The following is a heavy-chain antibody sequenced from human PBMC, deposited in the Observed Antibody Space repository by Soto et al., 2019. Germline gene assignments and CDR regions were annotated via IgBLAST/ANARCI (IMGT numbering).Heavy chain of an antibody. CDR2: VYYTGDT. J-gene: IGHJ6*02. V-gene: IGHV4-59*08. D-gene: IGHD4-17*01. CDR3: VRQGIDYRPGLVDV. Sequence: QVQLQQSGPRLVKPSETLSLTCTVSSGPDRSHNWGWIRQPQGRGLEWIGYVYYTGDTAYNPSLRGRVTTSAKTPMNDSSLTFNSVTAADTAVYSCVRQGIDYRPGLVDVWGQGTTVSVSS. CDR1: SGPDRSHN.